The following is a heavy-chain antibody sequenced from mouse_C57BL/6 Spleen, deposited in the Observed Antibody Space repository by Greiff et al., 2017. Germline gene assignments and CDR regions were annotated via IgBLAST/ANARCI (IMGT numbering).Heavy chain of an antibody. CDR2: ISSGSSTN. Sequence: EVMLVESGGGLVKPGGSLKLSCAASGFTFSDYGMHWVRQAPEKGLEWVAYISSGSSTNYYADTVKGRFTISRDNAKNTLFLQMTSLRSEDTAMYYCARDMVTTEFAYWGQGTLVTVSA. J-gene: IGHJ3*01. CDR1: GFTFSDYG. V-gene: IGHV5-17*01. D-gene: IGHD2-2*01. CDR3: ARDMVTTEFAY.